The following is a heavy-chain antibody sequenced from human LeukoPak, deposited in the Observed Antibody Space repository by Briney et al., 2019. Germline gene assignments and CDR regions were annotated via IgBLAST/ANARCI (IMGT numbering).Heavy chain of an antibody. CDR3: ASELQWRATPNFFDY. J-gene: IGHJ4*02. CDR1: GGSISSSSYY. D-gene: IGHD6-19*01. Sequence: SETLSLTCAVSGGSISSSSYYWGWIRQPPGKGLEWIGSIYYSGSTYYNPSLKGRVTISVDTSKNQFSLKLSSVTAADTAVYYCASELQWRATPNFFDYWGQGTLVTVSS. CDR2: IYYSGST. V-gene: IGHV4-39*01.